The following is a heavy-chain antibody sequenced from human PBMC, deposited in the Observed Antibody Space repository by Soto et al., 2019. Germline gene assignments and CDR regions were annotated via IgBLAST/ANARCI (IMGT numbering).Heavy chain of an antibody. CDR1: GYTFTSHG. CDR3: ARDRLKWIYGHNYYYKYGMDV. CDR2: ISPYNGNT. Sequence: QVQLVQSGAEVKKPGASVKVSCKASGYTFTSHGISWVRQAPGQGLEWMIWISPYNGNTNHAQKVQGRVTMTTDTSTSTAYMELRSLRSDDTAVYYCARDRLKWIYGHNYYYKYGMDVWDQGTTVTVSS. D-gene: IGHD4-17*01. J-gene: IGHJ6*02. V-gene: IGHV1-18*04.